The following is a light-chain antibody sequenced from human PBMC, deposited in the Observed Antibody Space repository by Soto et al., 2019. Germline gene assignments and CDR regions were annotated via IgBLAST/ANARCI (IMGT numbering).Light chain of an antibody. CDR3: QQYGSSPPIT. J-gene: IGKJ5*01. CDR2: GAS. Sequence: EIVLTQSPGTLSLSPGERATLSSRASQSVNSSYLAWYQQKPGQAPRLLIYGASSRATGIPDRFSGSGSGTDFTLTISRLEPEDFAVYYCQQYGSSPPITFGQGTRLEIK. V-gene: IGKV3-20*01. CDR1: QSVNSSY.